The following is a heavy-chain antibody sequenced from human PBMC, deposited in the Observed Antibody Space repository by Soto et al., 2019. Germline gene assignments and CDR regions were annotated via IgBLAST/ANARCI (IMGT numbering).Heavy chain of an antibody. D-gene: IGHD2-8*01. V-gene: IGHV4-34*01. CDR1: GGSFSGYY. J-gene: IGHJ5*02. Sequence: SETLSLTCAVYGGSFSGYYWSWIRQPPGKGLEWIGEINHSGSTNYNPSLKSRVTISVDTSKNQFSLKLSSVTAADTAVYYCARVQANRYCTNGVCRPHTPQRYNWIHPRGQATLVTGSS. CDR3: ARVQANRYCTNGVCRPHTPQRYNWIHP. CDR2: INHSGST.